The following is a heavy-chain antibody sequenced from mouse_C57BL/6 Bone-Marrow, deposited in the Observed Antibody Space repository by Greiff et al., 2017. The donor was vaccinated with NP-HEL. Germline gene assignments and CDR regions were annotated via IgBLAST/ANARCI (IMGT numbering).Heavy chain of an antibody. V-gene: IGHV1-75*01. CDR2: IFPGSGST. CDR1: GYTFTDYY. Sequence: VQLQQSGPELVKPGASVKISCKASGYTFTDYYINWVKQRPGQGLEWIGWIFPGSGSTYYNEKFKGKATLTVDKSSSTAYMLLSSLTSEDSAVYFCASYGSSPYWYFDVWGTGTTVTVSS. D-gene: IGHD1-1*01. CDR3: ASYGSSPYWYFDV. J-gene: IGHJ1*03.